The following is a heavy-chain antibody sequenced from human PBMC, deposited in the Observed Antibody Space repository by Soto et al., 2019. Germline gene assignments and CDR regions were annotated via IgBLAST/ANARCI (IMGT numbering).Heavy chain of an antibody. CDR3: ARDRPNYDILYMDV. Sequence: GRSLRLSCAASGIAVSNNYMTWVRQAPGKGLEWVSVIYSGGNTDYADSVKGRFTISRHNSKNTLYLQMNSLRTEDTAVYYCARDRPNYDILYMDVWGKGTTVTVSS. D-gene: IGHD3-9*01. V-gene: IGHV3-53*04. CDR1: GIAVSNNY. CDR2: IYSGGNT. J-gene: IGHJ6*03.